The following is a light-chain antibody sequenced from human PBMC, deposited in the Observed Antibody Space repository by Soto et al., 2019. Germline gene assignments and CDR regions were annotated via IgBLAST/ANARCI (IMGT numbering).Light chain of an antibody. Sequence: QSALTQPPSASGSPGQSVTIPCTGTSSDVGGYNYVSWYQQHPGKAPKLMIYEVSERPSGVPDRFSGSKSSNTASLTVSGLQAEDEADYYCSSYAGSNNFVFGTGTKVTVL. J-gene: IGLJ1*01. CDR1: SSDVGGYNY. CDR2: EVS. CDR3: SSYAGSNNFV. V-gene: IGLV2-8*01.